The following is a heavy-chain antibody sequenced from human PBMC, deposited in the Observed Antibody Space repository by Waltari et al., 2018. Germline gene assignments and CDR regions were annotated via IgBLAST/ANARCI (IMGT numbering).Heavy chain of an antibody. D-gene: IGHD1-26*01. V-gene: IGHV3-74*01. J-gene: IGHJ4*02. CDR3: ARDLYDTGSGDYPGRDF. CDR1: GFTFSNFW. CDR2: IDRGGSDT. Sequence: EVQLVESGGVLVHPGGSLRLSCAASGFTFSNFWMHWVRQAPGKGLVWVSRIDRGGSDTSDAGSVKGRFTISRDNTKNTLYLQMNSLRGEDTGVYYCARDLYDTGSGDYPGRDFWGQGTLVTVAS.